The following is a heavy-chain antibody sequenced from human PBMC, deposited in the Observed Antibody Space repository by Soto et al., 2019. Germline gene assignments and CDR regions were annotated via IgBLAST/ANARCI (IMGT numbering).Heavy chain of an antibody. D-gene: IGHD3-22*01. CDR2: INAGNGNT. CDR1: GYTFTSYA. V-gene: IGHV1-3*01. CDR3: ARVKGNYYDSSGYYTYYYGMDV. Sequence: ASVKVSCKASGYTFTSYAMHWVRQAPGQRLEWMGWINAGNGNTKYSQKFQGRVTITGDTSASTAYMELSSLRSEDTAVYYCARVKGNYYDSSGYYTYYYGMDVWGQGTTVTVSS. J-gene: IGHJ6*02.